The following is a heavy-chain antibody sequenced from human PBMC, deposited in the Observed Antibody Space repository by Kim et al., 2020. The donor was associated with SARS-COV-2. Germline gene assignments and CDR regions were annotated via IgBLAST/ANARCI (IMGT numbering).Heavy chain of an antibody. V-gene: IGHV3-30*04. CDR1: GFTFSSYA. J-gene: IGHJ6*02. CDR2: ISYDGSNK. Sequence: GGSLRLSCAASGFTFSSYAMHWVRQAPGKGLEWVAVISYDGSNKYYADSVKGRFTISRDNSKNTLYLQMNSLRAEDTAVYYCARENRVYYYYYGMDVWG. CDR3: ARENRVYYYYYGMDV.